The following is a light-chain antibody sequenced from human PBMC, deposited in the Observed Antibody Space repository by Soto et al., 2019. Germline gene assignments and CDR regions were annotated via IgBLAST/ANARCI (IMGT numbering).Light chain of an antibody. V-gene: IGLV4-60*03. CDR2: VEGSGNY. CDR1: SGHSSYI. J-gene: IGLJ3*02. Sequence: QPVLTQSSSASASLGSSVKLTCTLSSGHSSYIIAWHQQQPGKAPRYLMKVEGSGNYNRGSEVPDRFSGSGSGADRHLTISNLQSEDEADYYCETWDSNTRVFGGGTKLTVL. CDR3: ETWDSNTRV.